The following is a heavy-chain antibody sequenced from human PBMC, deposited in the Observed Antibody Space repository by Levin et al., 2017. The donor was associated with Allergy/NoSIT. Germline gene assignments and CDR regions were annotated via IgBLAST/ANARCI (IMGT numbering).Heavy chain of an antibody. CDR1: GVSVTSGSYY. CDR2: IYYNFST. V-gene: IGHV4-61*01. CDR3: AREPDAFDI. Sequence: TLSLTCTVSGVSVTSGSYYWSWVRQPPGKGLEWIGYIYYNFSTNYNPSLKSRVTMSVDTSNNQFSLRLSSVTAADTAMYYCAREPDAFDIWGQGTMVTVSS. J-gene: IGHJ3*02.